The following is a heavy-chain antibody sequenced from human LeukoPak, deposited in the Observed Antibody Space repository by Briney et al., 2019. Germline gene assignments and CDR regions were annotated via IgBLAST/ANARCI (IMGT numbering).Heavy chain of an antibody. CDR1: GYTFTSYG. V-gene: IGHV1-18*01. J-gene: IGHJ4*02. CDR2: ISAYNGNT. CDR3: ARDPGYYDSSGYYYFDY. Sequence: ASVKVSCKASGYTFTSYGISWVRQAPGQGLEWMGWISAYNGNTNYAQKLQGRVTMTTDTSTSTAYMELRSLGSDDTAVYYCARDPGYYDSSGYYYFDYWGQGTLVTVSS. D-gene: IGHD3-22*01.